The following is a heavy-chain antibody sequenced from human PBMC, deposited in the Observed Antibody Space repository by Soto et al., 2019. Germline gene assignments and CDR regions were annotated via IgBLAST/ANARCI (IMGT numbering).Heavy chain of an antibody. V-gene: IGHV3-23*01. CDR3: AQDRGWGVVSPSHDS. J-gene: IGHJ4*02. CDR2: IRATGGQT. D-gene: IGHD2-21*01. CDR1: GFTFRNFV. Sequence: EVQLLESGGGVVQPGGSLRLSCAASGFTFRNFVMSWVRQAPGTGLEWVSAIRATGGQTVYADSVTGRFTISRDNSKNMLYLQVYSQRDEDTAVYFGAQDRGWGVVSPSHDSWGQGTLVTVSS.